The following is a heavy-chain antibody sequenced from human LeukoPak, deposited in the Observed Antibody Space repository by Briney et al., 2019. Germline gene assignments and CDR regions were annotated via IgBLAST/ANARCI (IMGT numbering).Heavy chain of an antibody. J-gene: IGHJ6*02. CDR2: FIPLFGTA. CDR3: AEDCSTATCELLDV. CDR1: GGTFNTSG. Sequence: SVRVSCKTSGGTFNTSGVTWVGQAPGQGLEWMGGFIPLFGTAHYAQRFQGRISITAAESKTIVYMELRSLTSEDTAVYYCAEDCSTATCELLDVWGQGTTVIVSS. D-gene: IGHD2-2*01. V-gene: IGHV1-69*01.